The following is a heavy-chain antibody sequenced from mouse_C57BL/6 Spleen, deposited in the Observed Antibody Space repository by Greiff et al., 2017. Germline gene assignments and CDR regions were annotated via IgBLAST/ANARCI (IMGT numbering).Heavy chain of an antibody. CDR1: GYAFSSSW. CDR2: IYPGDGDT. D-gene: IGHD1-1*01. V-gene: IGHV1-82*01. CDR3: AILYCISYDWYVDV. J-gene: IGHJ1*03. Sequence: QVQLQQSGPELVKPGASVKISCKASGYAFSSSWMNWVKQRPGKGLEWIGRIYPGDGDTNYNGKFKGKATLTADKSSSTAYMQLSSRTSEDSAVYFCAILYCISYDWYVDVWGTGTTVTVSS.